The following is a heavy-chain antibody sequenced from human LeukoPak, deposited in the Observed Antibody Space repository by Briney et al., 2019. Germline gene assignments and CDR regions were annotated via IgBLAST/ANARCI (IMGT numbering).Heavy chain of an antibody. J-gene: IGHJ3*02. D-gene: IGHD3-22*01. V-gene: IGHV4-59*01. CDR2: VRYLRDT. CDR1: GGSISGYY. CDR3: VRDTYYYENSDNFDDVFDI. Sequence: PSETLSGTCTVAGGSISGYYWSWVRQPPGKCLEWIGHVRYLRDTNYNASLESRVSILIDTSKSQISLRLNSVTAADTAVYYCVRDTYYYENSDNFDDVFDIWGQGTRVTVSS.